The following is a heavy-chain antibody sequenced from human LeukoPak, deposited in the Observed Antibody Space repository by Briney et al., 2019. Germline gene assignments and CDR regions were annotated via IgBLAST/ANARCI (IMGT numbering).Heavy chain of an antibody. D-gene: IGHD3-3*01. CDR2: IYYTGSA. V-gene: IGHV4-59*01. CDR3: AKGGDYDFWSGLPAYYYMDV. CDR1: GGSISSYY. J-gene: IGHJ6*03. Sequence: SETLSLTCTVSGGSISSYYWSWIRQPPGKGLEWIGYIYYTGSANYNPSLKSRVTISVDTSQNQFSLKLRSVTAADTAVYYCAKGGDYDFWSGLPAYYYMDVWGKGTTVTVSS.